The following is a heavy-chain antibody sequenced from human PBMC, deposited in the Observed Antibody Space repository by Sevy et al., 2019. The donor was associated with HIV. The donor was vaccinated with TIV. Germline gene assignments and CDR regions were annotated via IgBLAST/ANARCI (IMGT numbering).Heavy chain of an antibody. CDR3: AKDPDSSGYYPDY. V-gene: IGHV3-23*01. Sequence: GGSLRLSCAASGFTFSSSAVSWVRQAPGKGLEWVSATGGGGGATYYANSVKGRFTISRDNSKNTLYLQMNSLRADDTAVYYWAKDPDSSGYYPDYWGQGTLVTVSS. D-gene: IGHD3-22*01. CDR2: TGGGGGAT. CDR1: GFTFSSSA. J-gene: IGHJ4*02.